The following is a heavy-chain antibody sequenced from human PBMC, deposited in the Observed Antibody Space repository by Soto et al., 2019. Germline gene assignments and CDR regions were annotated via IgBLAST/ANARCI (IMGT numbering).Heavy chain of an antibody. CDR3: ASVPSGIAAAGTKLTALGPLDY. D-gene: IGHD6-13*01. V-gene: IGHV1-69*01. J-gene: IGHJ4*02. Sequence: QVQLVQSGAEVKKPGSSVKVSCKASGGTFSSYAISWVRQAPGQGLEWMGGIIPIFGTANYAQKFQGRVTITADESTSTAYMELSSLRSEDTAVYYCASVPSGIAAAGTKLTALGPLDYWGQGTLVTVSS. CDR2: IIPIFGTA. CDR1: GGTFSSYA.